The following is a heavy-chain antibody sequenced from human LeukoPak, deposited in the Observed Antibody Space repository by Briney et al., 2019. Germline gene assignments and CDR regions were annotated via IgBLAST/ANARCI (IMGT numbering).Heavy chain of an antibody. J-gene: IGHJ4*02. V-gene: IGHV1-24*01. CDR3: ATSGPGDQDWDY. D-gene: IGHD3-16*01. CDR2: YDPEDGET. CDR1: GYTLTELS. Sequence: ASVKVSCKVSGYTLTELSMHWVRQAPGKGLEWMGGYDPEDGETIYAQKFQGRVTMTEDTSTDTAYMELSSLRSEDTAVYYCATSGPGDQDWDYWGQGTLVTVSS.